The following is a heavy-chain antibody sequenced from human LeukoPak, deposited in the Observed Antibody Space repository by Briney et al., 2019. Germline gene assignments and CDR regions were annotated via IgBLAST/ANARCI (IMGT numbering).Heavy chain of an antibody. D-gene: IGHD7-27*01. Sequence: ASVNVSFTASGYTFTSYYMHWVRQAPGQGLEWMGIINPSGGSTSYAQKFQGRVTMTRDTSTSTVYMELSSLRSEDTAVYYCAIGNWGYYFDYWGQGTLVTVSS. CDR1: GYTFTSYY. J-gene: IGHJ4*02. V-gene: IGHV1-46*01. CDR2: INPSGGST. CDR3: AIGNWGYYFDY.